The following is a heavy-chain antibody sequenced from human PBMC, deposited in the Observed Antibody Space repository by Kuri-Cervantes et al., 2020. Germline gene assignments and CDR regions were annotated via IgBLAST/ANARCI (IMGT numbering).Heavy chain of an antibody. Sequence: GESLKISCTASGFTFSDYAMSWVRQAPGKGLEWVGFMRSKAYGGTTEYAASVKGRFTISRDNSKSIAYLQMNSLKTEDTAVYYCTRGLTLDDYWGQGTLVTVSS. CDR1: GFTFSDYA. J-gene: IGHJ4*02. D-gene: IGHD1-14*01. V-gene: IGHV3-49*04. CDR3: TRGLTLDDY. CDR2: MRSKAYGGTT.